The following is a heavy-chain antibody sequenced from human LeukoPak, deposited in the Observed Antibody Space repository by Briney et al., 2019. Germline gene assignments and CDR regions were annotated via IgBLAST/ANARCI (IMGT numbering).Heavy chain of an antibody. CDR1: GYSISSGYY. CDR2: IYHSGST. CDR3: ARSVTDFWSGYYTFRYFDY. D-gene: IGHD3-3*01. Sequence: SETLSLTCAVSGYSISSGYYWGWIRQPPGKGLEWIGCIYHSGSTSYNPSLKSRVTISVDTSKNQFSLKLSSVTAADTAVYYCARSVTDFWSGYYTFRYFDYWGQGTLVTVSS. V-gene: IGHV4-38-2*01. J-gene: IGHJ4*02.